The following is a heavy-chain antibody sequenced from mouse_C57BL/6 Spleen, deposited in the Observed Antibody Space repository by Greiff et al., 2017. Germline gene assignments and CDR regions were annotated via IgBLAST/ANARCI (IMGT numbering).Heavy chain of an antibody. CDR2: IDPSDSYT. CDR3: ARSPYAMDY. Sequence: QVQLQQPGAELVKPGASVKLSCKASGYTFTSYWMQWVKQRPGQGLEWIGEIDPSDSYTNYNQKFKGKATLTVDTSSSTAYMQLSSLTSEDSAVYYCARSPYAMDYWGQGTSVTVYS. J-gene: IGHJ4*01. CDR1: GYTFTSYW. V-gene: IGHV1-50*01.